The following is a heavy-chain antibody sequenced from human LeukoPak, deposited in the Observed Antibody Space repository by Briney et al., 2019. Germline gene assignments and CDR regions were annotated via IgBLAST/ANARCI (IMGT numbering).Heavy chain of an antibody. Sequence: SETLSLTCTVSGGSVSSGSYYWSWIRQPPGKGLECIGYIYYSGSTNYNPSLKGRVTISVDTSKNQFSLKLSSVTAADTAVYYCAREGLYGDYVWSLDYWGQGTLVTVSS. J-gene: IGHJ4*02. CDR3: AREGLYGDYVWSLDY. V-gene: IGHV4-61*01. CDR2: IYYSGST. D-gene: IGHD4-17*01. CDR1: GGSVSSGSYY.